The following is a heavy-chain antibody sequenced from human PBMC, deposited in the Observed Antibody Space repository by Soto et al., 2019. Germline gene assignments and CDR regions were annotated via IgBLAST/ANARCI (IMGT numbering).Heavy chain of an antibody. J-gene: IGHJ3*02. D-gene: IGHD3-10*01. CDR1: GLTFSNFW. V-gene: IGHV3-7*01. CDR2: IASDGSVK. Sequence: EVQLVESGGGLVQPGGSLRLSCTDSGLTFSNFWMTWVRQAPGKGLEWVANIASDGSVKNYVDSVQGRFTISKDNARTALYLEMNSLLVEDTGLYDGSRDVGGPYHYDSGISYFDALDIGGQGTMVTVA. CDR3: SRDVGGPYHYDSGISYFDALDI.